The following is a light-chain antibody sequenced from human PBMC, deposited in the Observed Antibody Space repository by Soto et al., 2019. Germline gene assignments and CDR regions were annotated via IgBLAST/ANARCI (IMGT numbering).Light chain of an antibody. Sequence: EIVLTQSPGTLSLSPGERATLSCRASQSVSSSYLAWYQQKPGQAPRLLIFGASSRATGIPDRFSGSGSGTDFTLTISRLEPEDFAGYYCQQYGSSPRTFGQGTKVE. CDR1: QSVSSSY. V-gene: IGKV3-20*01. J-gene: IGKJ1*01. CDR3: QQYGSSPRT. CDR2: GAS.